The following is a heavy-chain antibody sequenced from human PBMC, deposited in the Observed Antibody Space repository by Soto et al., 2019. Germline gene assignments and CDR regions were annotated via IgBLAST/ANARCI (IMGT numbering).Heavy chain of an antibody. CDR3: AKEYTSGWFSFDY. V-gene: IGHV3-23*01. CDR2: INNGGDNI. J-gene: IGHJ1*01. CDR1: GFTFNNYA. Sequence: VGYLRLSCAASGFTFNNYAMSWVRQAPGKGLEWVSSINNGGDNIYYADSVKGRFTISRDNSKNTLYLQMNSLRVEDTAVYYCAKEYTSGWFSFDYWGRGTMVNVS. D-gene: IGHD6-19*01.